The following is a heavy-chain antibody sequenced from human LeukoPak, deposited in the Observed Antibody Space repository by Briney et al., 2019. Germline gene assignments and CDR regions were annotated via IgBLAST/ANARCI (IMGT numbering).Heavy chain of an antibody. D-gene: IGHD2-8*02. V-gene: IGHV3-23*01. Sequence: LPGGPLRIFFSAPGFTFSCLANTLVRQASGKGLELVSTVSGYAGRTDYADSVKGRFTISRDNLKNTLYLQMNGLRAEDTAVYYCAKNRGHCVGGVCHNYYYMDVWGRGTTVTVSS. CDR3: AKNRGHCVGGVCHNYYYMDV. CDR1: GFTFSCLA. J-gene: IGHJ6*03. CDR2: VSGYAGRT.